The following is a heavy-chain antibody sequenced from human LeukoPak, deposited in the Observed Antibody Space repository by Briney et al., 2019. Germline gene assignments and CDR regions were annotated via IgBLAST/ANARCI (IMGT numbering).Heavy chain of an antibody. CDR2: ITSSDVST. D-gene: IGHD3-16*01. CDR1: GFTFSNFA. CDR3: AKVTPLWGYSVLFGY. Sequence: GGSLRLSCAASGFTFSNFAMSWVRQAPGKGLQWVSSITSSDVSTYYSDSVKGRFSISRDNSKSTLYLQMNSLRAEDTAVYYCAKVTPLWGYSVLFGYWGQGTLVTVS. J-gene: IGHJ4*02. V-gene: IGHV3-23*01.